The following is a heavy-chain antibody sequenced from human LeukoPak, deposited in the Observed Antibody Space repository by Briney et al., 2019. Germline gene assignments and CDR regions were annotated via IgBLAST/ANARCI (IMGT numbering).Heavy chain of an antibody. D-gene: IGHD1-26*01. CDR1: GGSFSGYY. J-gene: IGHJ4*02. Sequence: ETLSLTCAVYGGSFSGYYWSWIRQPPGRGLEWIGEINHSGSTYYNPSLKSRVTISVDTSKNQFSLKLSSVTAADTAVYYCARDKDWEVYWGQGTLVTVSS. V-gene: IGHV4-34*01. CDR3: ARDKDWEVY. CDR2: INHSGST.